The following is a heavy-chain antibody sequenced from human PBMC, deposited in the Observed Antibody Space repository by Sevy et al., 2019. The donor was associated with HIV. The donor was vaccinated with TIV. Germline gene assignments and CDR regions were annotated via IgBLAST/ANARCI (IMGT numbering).Heavy chain of an antibody. Sequence: SETLSLTCAVYGGSFSGYYWSWIRQPPGKGLEWIGEINHSGSANYNPSLKSRVTISVDTSKNQFSRKLSSVTAADTAMYYCARPRYGSGTYLFDYWGRGTLVTVSS. CDR1: GGSFSGYY. J-gene: IGHJ4*02. CDR2: INHSGSA. CDR3: ARPRYGSGTYLFDY. V-gene: IGHV4-34*01. D-gene: IGHD3-10*01.